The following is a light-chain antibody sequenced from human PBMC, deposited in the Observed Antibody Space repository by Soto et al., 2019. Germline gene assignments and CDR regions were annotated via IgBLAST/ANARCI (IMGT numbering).Light chain of an antibody. J-gene: IGLJ2*01. CDR1: RSNIGSNT. CDR3: AAWDDSLNGPV. CDR2: SNH. Sequence: QSVLTQPPSASGTPGQRVTISCFGSRSNIGSNTVNWYQQLPGTAPKLLIYSNHRRPSGIPDRFSGSKSGTSASLAISGLQSEDEADYYCAAWDDSLNGPVFGGGTKLTVL. V-gene: IGLV1-44*01.